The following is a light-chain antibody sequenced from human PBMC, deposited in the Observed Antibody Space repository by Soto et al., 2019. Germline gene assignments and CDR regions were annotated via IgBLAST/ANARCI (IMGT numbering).Light chain of an antibody. CDR2: EVS. CDR1: SSDVGGYNY. CDR3: SSYTSSSTRVV. J-gene: IGLJ2*01. Sequence: QSVLTQPASVSGSPGQSITISCAGTSSDVGGYNYVSWYQQHPGKAPKLIIYEVSNRPSGVSNRFSGSKSGNTASLTISGLQAGDEADYYCSSYTSSSTRVVFGGGTKLTVL. V-gene: IGLV2-14*01.